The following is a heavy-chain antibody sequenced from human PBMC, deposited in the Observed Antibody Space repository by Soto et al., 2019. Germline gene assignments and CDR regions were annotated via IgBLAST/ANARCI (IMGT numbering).Heavy chain of an antibody. V-gene: IGHV3-23*01. Sequence: GGSLSLSCEISAFTFSDYWMTWVRQAPGKGLEWVSSISGNGGNTYYVDSVKGRFTISRDNSKNTLYLQMNSLRAEDTAVYYCAKYYGSSPLVFDYWGQGTLVTVSS. J-gene: IGHJ4*02. D-gene: IGHD6-13*01. CDR3: AKYYGSSPLVFDY. CDR1: AFTFSDYW. CDR2: ISGNGGNT.